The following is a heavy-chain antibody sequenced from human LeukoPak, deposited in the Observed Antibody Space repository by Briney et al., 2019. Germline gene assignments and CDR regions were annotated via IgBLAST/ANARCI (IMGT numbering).Heavy chain of an antibody. J-gene: IGHJ5*02. V-gene: IGHV1-2*02. D-gene: IGHD3-3*01. CDR3: ARDKLRFLEWSPGGFDP. CDR2: INPNSGGT. Sequence: ASVKVSCKASGYTFTGYYMHWVRQAPGQGLEWMGWINPNSGGTNYAQKFQGRVTMTRDTSISTAYMELSRLRSDDTAVYYCARDKLRFLEWSPGGFDPWGQGTLVTVSS. CDR1: GYTFTGYY.